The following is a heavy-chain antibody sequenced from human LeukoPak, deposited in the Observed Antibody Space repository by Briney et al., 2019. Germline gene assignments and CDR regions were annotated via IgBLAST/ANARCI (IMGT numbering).Heavy chain of an antibody. Sequence: GGSLRLSCAASGFTFSTYAMSWVRQAPGKGLEWVSIISGRGDTIYYADSVKGRFTISRDNSKNTVYLQMNSLRVEDTAVYYCAKENYSPYYFDYWGQGTLVTVSS. CDR3: AKENYSPYYFDY. V-gene: IGHV3-23*01. CDR2: ISGRGDTI. CDR1: GFTFSTYA. D-gene: IGHD3-10*01. J-gene: IGHJ4*02.